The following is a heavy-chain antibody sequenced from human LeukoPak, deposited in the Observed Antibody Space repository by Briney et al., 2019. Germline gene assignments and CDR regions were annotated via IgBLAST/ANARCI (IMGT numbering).Heavy chain of an antibody. Sequence: ASVKVSCKASGYTFTNYYLHWVRWAPGQGLEWMGIINPSGGSTSYAQKFQDRVTMTREKSTSTVYMELSSLRSEDTAVYYCAREYEEFWYFDLWGRGTLVTVSS. CDR3: AREYEEFWYFDL. V-gene: IGHV1-46*01. CDR1: GYTFTNYY. D-gene: IGHD3-16*01. J-gene: IGHJ2*01. CDR2: INPSGGST.